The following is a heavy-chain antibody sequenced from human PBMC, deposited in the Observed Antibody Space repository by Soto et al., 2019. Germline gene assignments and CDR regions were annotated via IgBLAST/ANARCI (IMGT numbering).Heavy chain of an antibody. CDR1: GFTFSSYS. J-gene: IGHJ6*02. V-gene: IGHV3-21*01. CDR2: ISSSSSYI. D-gene: IGHD3-10*01. Sequence: PGESLKISCAASGFTFSSYSMNWVRQAPGKGLEWVSSISSSSSYIYYADSVKGRYTISRDNAKNSLYLQMNSLRAEDTAVYYCARYKVATLVRGHRYGMDDWGQGTTVTVSS. CDR3: ARYKVATLVRGHRYGMDD.